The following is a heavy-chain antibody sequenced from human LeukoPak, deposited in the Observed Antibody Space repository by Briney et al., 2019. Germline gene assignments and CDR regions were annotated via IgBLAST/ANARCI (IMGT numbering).Heavy chain of an antibody. CDR3: ARDPGSGYEEHFDY. D-gene: IGHD5-12*01. CDR2: ISYDGSNK. V-gene: IGHV3-30*04. J-gene: IGHJ4*02. Sequence: GGSVRLSCAASGFTFSSYAMHWVRQAPGKGLEWVAVISYDGSNKYYADSVKGRFTISRDNAKDSLYLQMNSLRAEDTAVYYCARDPGSGYEEHFDYWGQGTLVTVSS. CDR1: GFTFSSYA.